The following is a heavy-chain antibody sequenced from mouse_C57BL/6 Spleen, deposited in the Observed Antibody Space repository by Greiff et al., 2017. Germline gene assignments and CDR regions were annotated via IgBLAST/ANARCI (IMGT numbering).Heavy chain of an antibody. CDR2: IWRGGST. D-gene: IGHD1-1*01. J-gene: IGHJ1*03. CDR3: ANDGSSPWYFEV. V-gene: IGHV2-5*01. CDR1: GFSLTSYG. Sequence: QVQLQQSGPGLVQPSQSLSITCTVSGFSLTSYGVHWVRQSPGKGLEWLGVIWRGGSTDYNAAFMSRLGITKDNSKSQVFFKMNSLQADDTAIYYCANDGSSPWYFEVWGTGTTVTVSS.